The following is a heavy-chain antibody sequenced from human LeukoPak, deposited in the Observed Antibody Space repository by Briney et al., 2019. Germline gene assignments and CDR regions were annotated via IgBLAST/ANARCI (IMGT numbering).Heavy chain of an antibody. D-gene: IGHD5-18*01. J-gene: IGHJ2*01. Sequence: GGSLRLSCAASGFTVSSNYMSWVRQAPGKGLEWVSVIYSGGSTYYADSVKGRFTISRDNSKNTLYLQMNSLRAEDTAVYYCAREFREGGYSYGHDWYFDLWGRGTLVTVSS. CDR2: IYSGGST. CDR3: AREFREGGYSYGHDWYFDL. CDR1: GFTVSSNY. V-gene: IGHV3-53*01.